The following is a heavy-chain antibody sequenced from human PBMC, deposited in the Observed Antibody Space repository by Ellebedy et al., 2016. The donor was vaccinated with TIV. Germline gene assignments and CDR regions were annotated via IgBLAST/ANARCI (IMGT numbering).Heavy chain of an antibody. CDR2: FYYTGST. Sequence: SETLSLXXTVSGGSISSYFWRWIRQTPEKGLEWIGHFYYTGSTNYNPSLKSRVIISGDTTKNQFSLELSSVTAADTAVYYCTSWGDYGGNRHLDYWGQGTPVTVAS. CDR3: TSWGDYGGNRHLDY. J-gene: IGHJ4*02. D-gene: IGHD4-23*01. CDR1: GGSISSYF. V-gene: IGHV4-59*01.